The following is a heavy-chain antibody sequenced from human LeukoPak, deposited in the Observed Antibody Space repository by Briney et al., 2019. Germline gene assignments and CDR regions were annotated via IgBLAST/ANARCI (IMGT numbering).Heavy chain of an antibody. CDR1: GGSISNYY. D-gene: IGHD3-9*01. J-gene: IGHJ3*02. CDR2: IYYSGST. CDR3: ARGLRYFDWLLLDDAFDI. V-gene: IGHV4-59*01. Sequence: SETLSLTCTVSGGSISNYYWSWIRQPPGKGLEWIGYIYYSGSTNYNPSLKSRVTISVDTSKNQFSLKLSSVTAADTAVYYCARGLRYFDWLLLDDAFDIWGQGTMVTVSS.